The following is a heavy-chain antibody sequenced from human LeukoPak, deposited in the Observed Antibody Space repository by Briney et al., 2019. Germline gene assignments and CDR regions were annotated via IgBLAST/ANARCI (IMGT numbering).Heavy chain of an antibody. CDR2: IRSKANSYAT. D-gene: IGHD1-26*01. V-gene: IGHV3-73*01. J-gene: IGHJ6*03. CDR1: GFSFSGSA. Sequence: GGSLRLSCAASGFSFSGSAMHWVRQASGKGLEWVGRIRSKANSYATAYAASVKDRFTISRDDSKNTAYLQMNSLKTEDTAVYYCTRHIKSPTDYYYYYMDVWGKGTTVTVSS. CDR3: TRHIKSPTDYYYYYMDV.